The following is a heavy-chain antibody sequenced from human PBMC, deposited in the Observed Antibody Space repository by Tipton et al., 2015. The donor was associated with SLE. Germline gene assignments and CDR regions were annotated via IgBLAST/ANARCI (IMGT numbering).Heavy chain of an antibody. CDR2: ISARDTFT. V-gene: IGHV3-23*01. CDR1: GFPFRNLA. J-gene: IGHJ4*02. Sequence: SLRLSCTTSGFPFRNLAMNWVRQAPGKGLEWVSSISARDTFTYYADSVKGRFTIFRDNYKSTVHLQMNSLRAEDTAIYYCVKDVRGNPYYFDYWGQGTLVTVSS. CDR3: VKDVRGNPYYFDY. D-gene: IGHD4-23*01.